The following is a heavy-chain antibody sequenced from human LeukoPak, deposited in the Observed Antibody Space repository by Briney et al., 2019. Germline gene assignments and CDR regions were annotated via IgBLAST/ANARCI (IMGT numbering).Heavy chain of an antibody. CDR3: AKDCAGIAAPNNFDY. Sequence: RAGGSLRLSCAASGFTFSSYAMSWVRQAPGKGLEWVSAISGSGGSTYYADSVKGRFTISRDNSKNTLYLQMNSLRAEDTAVYYCAKDCAGIAAPNNFDYWGQGTLVTVSS. J-gene: IGHJ4*02. CDR1: GFTFSSYA. D-gene: IGHD6-13*01. CDR2: ISGSGGST. V-gene: IGHV3-23*01.